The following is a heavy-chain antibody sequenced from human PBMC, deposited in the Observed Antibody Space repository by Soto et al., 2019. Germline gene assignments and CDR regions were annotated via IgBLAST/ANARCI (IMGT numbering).Heavy chain of an antibody. J-gene: IGHJ4*02. D-gene: IGHD3-22*01. CDR1: GFTFSSYA. Sequence: GGSLRLSCAASGFTFSSYAMPWVRQAPGKGLEWVAVISYDGSNKYYADSVKGRFTISRDNSKNTLYLQMNSLRAEDTAVYYCARGYYYSSRLTYFDYSGQGTLVTVSS. CDR3: ARGYYYSSRLTYFDY. CDR2: ISYDGSNK. V-gene: IGHV3-30-3*01.